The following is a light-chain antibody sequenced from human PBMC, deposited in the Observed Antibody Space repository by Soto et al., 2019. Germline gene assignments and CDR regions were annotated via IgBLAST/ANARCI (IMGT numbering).Light chain of an antibody. CDR1: QSTSSS. Sequence: DIRMTQSPSPLSASVGDRATITCRASQSTSSSLNWYQQKPGKAPKLLIYAASSLQSGVPSRFSGSGSGTDFTLTISSLQPEDFATYYCQQSYSTPFTFGPGTKVDIK. CDR2: AAS. J-gene: IGKJ3*01. V-gene: IGKV1-39*01. CDR3: QQSYSTPFT.